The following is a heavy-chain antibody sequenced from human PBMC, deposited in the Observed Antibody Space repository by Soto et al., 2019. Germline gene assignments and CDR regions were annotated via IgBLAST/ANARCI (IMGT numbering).Heavy chain of an antibody. J-gene: IGHJ2*01. Sequence: QVQLVESGGGVVQPGRSLRLSCAASGFTFSSYAMHWVRQAPGKGLEWVAVISYDGSNKYYADSVQGRFTISRDNSKNTQYLQMNSLRAEDTAVYYCARPLWRNDYNWGYFDLWGRGTLVTVSS. CDR2: ISYDGSNK. D-gene: IGHD4-4*01. CDR1: GFTFSSYA. CDR3: ARPLWRNDYNWGYFDL. V-gene: IGHV3-30-3*01.